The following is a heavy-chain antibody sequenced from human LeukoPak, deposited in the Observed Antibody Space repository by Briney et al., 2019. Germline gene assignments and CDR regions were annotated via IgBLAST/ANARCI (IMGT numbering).Heavy chain of an antibody. CDR1: GFTFSRFG. D-gene: IGHD2-2*01. CDR3: AKDTGQLR. J-gene: IGHJ4*02. V-gene: IGHV3-30*02. CDR2: ILYDGTKK. Sequence: GGSLRLSCAASGFTFSRFGMHWVRQAPGQGLEWVAFILYDGTKKYYADSVKGRFTISRDNSKNTLYLQMNSLRAEDTAVYYCAKDTGQLRWGQGTLVTVSS.